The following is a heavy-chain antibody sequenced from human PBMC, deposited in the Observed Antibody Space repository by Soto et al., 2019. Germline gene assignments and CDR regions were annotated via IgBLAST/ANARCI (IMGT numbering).Heavy chain of an antibody. CDR2: INHSGST. CDR1: GGSFSGYY. Sequence: SETLSLTCAVYGGSFSGYYWSWIRQPPGKGLEWIGEINHSGSTNYNPSLKSRVTISVDTSKNQFSLKLSSVTAADTAVYYCARDGGTYGSGSYYNVIIDLGEEKYYMDVWGKGTTVTVSS. D-gene: IGHD3-10*01. CDR3: ARDGGTYGSGSYYNVIIDLGEEKYYMDV. V-gene: IGHV4-34*01. J-gene: IGHJ6*03.